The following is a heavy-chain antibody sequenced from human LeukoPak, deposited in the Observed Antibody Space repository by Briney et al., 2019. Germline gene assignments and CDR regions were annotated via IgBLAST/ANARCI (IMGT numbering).Heavy chain of an antibody. CDR3: AGGTGGGY. D-gene: IGHD6-25*01. Sequence: GGSLRLSCAASGFTFSSYSMNSVRQAPGKGLEWVSSISSSSSYIYYADSVKGRFTTSTDNAKNSLYPQMNSLRAEDAAVYYCAGGTGGGYWGQGTLLTVSS. V-gene: IGHV3-21*01. J-gene: IGHJ4*02. CDR1: GFTFSSYS. CDR2: ISSSSSYI.